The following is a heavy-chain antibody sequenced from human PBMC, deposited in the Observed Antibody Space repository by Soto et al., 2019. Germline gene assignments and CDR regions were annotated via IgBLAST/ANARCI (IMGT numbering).Heavy chain of an antibody. D-gene: IGHD3-10*01. J-gene: IGHJ4*02. CDR1: GFTFRGYV. Sequence: VQLLESGGGLVQPGGSLRLSCAASGFTFRGYVITWFRQTPGKGLEWVSDISGSGENANYGDSVKGRFTISRDDPKKTVYLQMHSLRAGDTAVYYCAKTRELRGVGPEDWGPGTLVAVSS. CDR3: AKTRELRGVGPED. CDR2: ISGSGENA. V-gene: IGHV3-23*01.